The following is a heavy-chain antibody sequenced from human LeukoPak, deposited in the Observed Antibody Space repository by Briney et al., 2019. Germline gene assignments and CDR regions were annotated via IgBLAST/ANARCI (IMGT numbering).Heavy chain of an antibody. J-gene: IGHJ4*02. Sequence: GGSLRLSCATSGSSFSSYWMSWVRQAPGKGLEWVANIKPDGSDKYYVDSVKGRSTTSRDNAKNSLYLQMNSLRAEDTAVYYCARLGDSSGYYDFWGQGALVTVSS. CDR1: GSSFSSYW. CDR2: IKPDGSDK. V-gene: IGHV3-7*01. D-gene: IGHD3-22*01. CDR3: ARLGDSSGYYDF.